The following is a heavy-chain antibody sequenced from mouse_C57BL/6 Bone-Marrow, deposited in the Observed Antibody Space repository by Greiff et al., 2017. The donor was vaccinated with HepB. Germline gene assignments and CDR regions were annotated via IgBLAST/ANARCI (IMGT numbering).Heavy chain of an antibody. CDR1: GFTFSDYG. CDR2: ISSGSSTI. Sequence: EVMLVESGGGLVKPGGSLKLSCAASGFTFSDYGMHWVRQAPEKGLEWVAYISSGSSTIYYADTVKGRFTIPRDNAKNTLFLQMTSLRSEDTAMYYCARPGITTVVAPYFDYWGQGTTLTVSS. V-gene: IGHV5-17*01. D-gene: IGHD1-1*01. CDR3: ARPGITTVVAPYFDY. J-gene: IGHJ2*01.